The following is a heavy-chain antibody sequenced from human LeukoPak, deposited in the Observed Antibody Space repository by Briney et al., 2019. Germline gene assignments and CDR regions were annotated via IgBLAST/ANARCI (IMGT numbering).Heavy chain of an antibody. D-gene: IGHD1-7*01. CDR2: IHYSGLT. Sequence: PSETLSLTCTVSGGSISTYYWSWIRQPPGKGLEWIGFIHYSGLTVYSPSLQSRVSMSVDTSRNQFSLDLSSVTAADTALYYCARDPPEDEWNSLDSWGQGILVTVSS. J-gene: IGHJ4*02. CDR3: ARDPPEDEWNSLDS. V-gene: IGHV4-59*01. CDR1: GGSISTYY.